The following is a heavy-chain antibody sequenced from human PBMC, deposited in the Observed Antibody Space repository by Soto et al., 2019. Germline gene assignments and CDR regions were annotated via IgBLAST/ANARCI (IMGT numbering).Heavy chain of an antibody. Sequence: QVQIQQWGAGLLKPSETLSLTCAVYGGSFSGYYWSWIRQPPGKGLEWIGEINHSGSTNYNPSLKSRVTISVDTSKNQFSLKLSSVTAADTAVYYCATNRAAARTLDYWGQGTLVTVSS. CDR3: ATNRAAARTLDY. CDR2: INHSGST. D-gene: IGHD6-13*01. V-gene: IGHV4-34*01. CDR1: GGSFSGYY. J-gene: IGHJ4*02.